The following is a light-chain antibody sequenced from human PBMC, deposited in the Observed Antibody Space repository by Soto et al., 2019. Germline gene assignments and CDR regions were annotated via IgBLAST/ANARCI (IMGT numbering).Light chain of an antibody. CDR1: SSDVGGYNY. CDR2: GVS. Sequence: QSALTQAASVSGSPGQSITISCTGTSSDVGGYNYVSWYQQHPGKAPKFMIYGVSNRPSGVSTRFSGSKSGNTASLTISGLQAEDEADYYCNSYTTSNTRQIVFGTGTKVTVL. CDR3: NSYTTSNTRQIV. V-gene: IGLV2-14*01. J-gene: IGLJ1*01.